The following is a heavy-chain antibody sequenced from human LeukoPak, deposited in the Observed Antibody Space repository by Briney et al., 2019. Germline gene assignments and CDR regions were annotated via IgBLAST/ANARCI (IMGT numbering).Heavy chain of an antibody. CDR2: IRYDGSNK. J-gene: IGHJ1*01. CDR1: GFTFSSYG. Sequence: PGGSLRLSCAASGFTFSSYGMHWVRQAPGKGLEWVAFIRYDGSNKYYADSVKGRFTISRDNSKNTLYLQMNSLRAEDTAVYYCAKVRYPSTVTGNVEYFQHWGQGTLVTVSS. CDR3: AKVRYPSTVTGNVEYFQH. D-gene: IGHD4-17*01. V-gene: IGHV3-30*02.